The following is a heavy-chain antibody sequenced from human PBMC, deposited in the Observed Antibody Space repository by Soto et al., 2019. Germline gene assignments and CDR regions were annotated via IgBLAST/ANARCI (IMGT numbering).Heavy chain of an antibody. J-gene: IGHJ4*02. D-gene: IGHD6-25*01. V-gene: IGHV3-30-3*01. CDR1: GFNFRGFT. CDR3: ARDPWGYSGSAKHFDY. Sequence: QVHLVESGGGVVQPGGSLRLSCAASGFNFRGFTMHWVRQAPDKGLEWLSVISYAGDYKNYADSLRGRISISRDNSKNTLFLQMNSLSPDDTAVYFCARDPWGYSGSAKHFDYWGQGSLVIVSS. CDR2: ISYAGDYK.